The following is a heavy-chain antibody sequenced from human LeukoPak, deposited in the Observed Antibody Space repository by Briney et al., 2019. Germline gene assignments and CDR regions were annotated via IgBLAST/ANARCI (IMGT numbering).Heavy chain of an antibody. CDR2: ISSGGNS. Sequence: SETLSLTCAVYGGSFSGYYWTWIRQSPGKGLEWIGEISSGGNSNENPSLKSRVTISVDTSKNQFSLNMRSVTAADTAVYYCARARRYYYDSSGYSLFDYWGQGTLVTVSS. V-gene: IGHV4-34*01. CDR3: ARARRYYYDSSGYSLFDY. D-gene: IGHD3-22*01. CDR1: GGSFSGYY. J-gene: IGHJ4*02.